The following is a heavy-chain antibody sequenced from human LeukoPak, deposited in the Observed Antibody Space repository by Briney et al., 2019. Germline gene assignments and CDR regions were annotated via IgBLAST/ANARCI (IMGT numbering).Heavy chain of an antibody. D-gene: IGHD3-9*01. Sequence: ASVKVSCKASGGTFSSYAISWVRQAPGQGLEWMGRIIPILGIANYAQKFQGRVTITADKSTSTAYMELSSLRSEDTAVYYCVRVGRGPVLRYFDWLLAPYFDYWGQGTLVTVSS. CDR1: GGTFSSYA. J-gene: IGHJ4*02. CDR2: IIPILGIA. CDR3: VRVGRGPVLRYFDWLLAPYFDY. V-gene: IGHV1-69*04.